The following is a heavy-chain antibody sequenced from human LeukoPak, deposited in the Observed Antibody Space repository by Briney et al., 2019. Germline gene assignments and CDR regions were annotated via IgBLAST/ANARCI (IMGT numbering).Heavy chain of an antibody. Sequence: GGSLRLSCAASRFSFSNYAMHWVRQDSGRGLEWLAVISHDGINTYYADSVKGRFTISRDNSKNTLYLQLNSLRAEDTAVYYCVKDQREAYRSGWSRDLDYWGQGTLVTASS. CDR2: ISHDGINT. CDR1: RFSFSNYA. D-gene: IGHD6-19*01. J-gene: IGHJ4*02. CDR3: VKDQREAYRSGWSRDLDY. V-gene: IGHV3-30*04.